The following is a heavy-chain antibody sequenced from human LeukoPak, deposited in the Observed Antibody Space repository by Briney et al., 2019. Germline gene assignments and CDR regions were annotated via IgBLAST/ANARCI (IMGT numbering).Heavy chain of an antibody. Sequence: PSETLSLTCTVSGGSISSGDYYWSWIRQPPGKGLEWIGYIYYSGSTNYNPSLKSRVTMSVDTSKNQFSLKLSSVTAADTAVYYCARGPYNDAFDIWGQGTMVTVSS. CDR2: IYYSGST. CDR3: ARGPYNDAFDI. CDR1: GGSISSGDYY. J-gene: IGHJ3*02. D-gene: IGHD1-14*01. V-gene: IGHV4-61*08.